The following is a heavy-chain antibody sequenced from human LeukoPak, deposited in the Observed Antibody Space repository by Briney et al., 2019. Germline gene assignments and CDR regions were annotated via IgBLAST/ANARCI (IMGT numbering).Heavy chain of an antibody. J-gene: IGHJ3*02. CDR3: ASPREDIVVVPAAILDAFDI. Sequence: SVKVSCKASGYTFTGYYMHWVRQAPGQGLEWMGGIIPIFGTANYAQKFQGRVTITADESTSTAYMELSSLRSEDTAVYYCASPREDIVVVPAAILDAFDIWGQGTMVTVSS. D-gene: IGHD2-2*02. CDR1: GYTFTGYY. CDR2: IIPIFGTA. V-gene: IGHV1-69*13.